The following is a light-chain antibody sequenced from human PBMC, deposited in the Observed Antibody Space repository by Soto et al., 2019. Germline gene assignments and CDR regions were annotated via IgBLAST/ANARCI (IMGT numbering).Light chain of an antibody. J-gene: IGLJ1*01. CDR3: SSYTTRNTEV. V-gene: IGLV2-14*03. CDR2: DVT. CDR1: SSDVGAFNY. Sequence: QSVLTQPASVSGSPGQSISISCIGTSSDVGAFNYVSWYQHHPGKAPQLIIYDVTSRPSGVSNRFSASKSGNTASLTISGLQVEDEADYYCSSYTTRNTEVFGTGTKVTVL.